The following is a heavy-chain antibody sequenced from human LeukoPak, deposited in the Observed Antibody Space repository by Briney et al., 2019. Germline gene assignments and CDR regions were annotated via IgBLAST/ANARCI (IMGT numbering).Heavy chain of an antibody. CDR1: GDSVRNDDYY. CDR3: AGGPRQYYYSGSYHY. D-gene: IGHD3-10*01. J-gene: IGHJ4*02. Sequence: SETLSLTCTVSGDSVRNDDYYWNWLRQPPGKGLEWIGYIYSSGNTNDDPSLRSRVTISLDTSKNQFALKLTSVTAADTAVYYCAGGPRQYYYSGSYHYWGQGTLVTVSS. V-gene: IGHV4-61*08. CDR2: IYSSGNT.